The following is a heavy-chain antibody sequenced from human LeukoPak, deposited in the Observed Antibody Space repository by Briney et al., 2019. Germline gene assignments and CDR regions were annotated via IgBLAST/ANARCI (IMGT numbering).Heavy chain of an antibody. V-gene: IGHV4-4*07. CDR2: ISTSGNT. J-gene: IGHJ5*02. CDR1: GGSISSYY. D-gene: IGHD2-15*01. CDR3: ARGTRYCSGDSCQNWFDP. Sequence: SETLSLTCTVSGGSISSYYWTWIRQPAGKGLEWIGRISTSGNTYYNPSLKSRLTMSVDTSKNQFSLKLSSVTAADAAVYYCARGTRYCSGDSCQNWFDPWGQGTLVTVSS.